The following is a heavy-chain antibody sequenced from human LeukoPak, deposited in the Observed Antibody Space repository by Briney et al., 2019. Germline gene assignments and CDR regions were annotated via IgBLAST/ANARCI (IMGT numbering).Heavy chain of an antibody. CDR1: GYTFTGYY. J-gene: IGHJ6*03. CDR3: ASDYGDYDYYYYMDV. Sequence: ASVKVSCKASGYTFTGYYMHWVRQAPGQGLEWMGWINPNSGGTNYAQKFQGRVTMTRDTSISTAYMALSRLRSDDTAVYYCASDYGDYDYYYYMDVWGKGTTVTASS. CDR2: INPNSGGT. D-gene: IGHD4-17*01. V-gene: IGHV1-2*02.